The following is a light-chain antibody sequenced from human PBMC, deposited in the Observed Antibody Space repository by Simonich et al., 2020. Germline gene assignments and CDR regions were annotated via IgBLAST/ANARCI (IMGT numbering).Light chain of an antibody. V-gene: IGLV1-40*01. J-gene: IGLJ2*01. Sequence: QSVLTQPPSVSGAPGQRVTISCTGSSSNIGAGYDVHWYQQLPGTAPKLLPYGKSNRPSGVPDRFSGSKSGTSASLAITGLQAEDEADYYCQSYDSSLSGSVFGGGTKLTVL. CDR3: QSYDSSLSGSV. CDR2: GKS. CDR1: SSNIGAGYD.